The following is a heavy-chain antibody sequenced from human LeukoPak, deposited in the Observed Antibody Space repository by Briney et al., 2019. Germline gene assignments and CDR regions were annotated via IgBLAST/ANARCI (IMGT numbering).Heavy chain of an antibody. V-gene: IGHV3-30*02. J-gene: IGHJ4*02. CDR3: AKGYCSGTSCYTGIY. Sequence: GGSLRLSCAASGFTFSNYGMHWVRQAPGKGLEWLTFIRYDGSNKYYADSVKGRFTISRDNSKNTLYLQMNSLRPEDTAMYYCAKGYCSGTSCYTGIYWGQGTLVTVSS. CDR2: IRYDGSNK. D-gene: IGHD2-2*02. CDR1: GFTFSNYG.